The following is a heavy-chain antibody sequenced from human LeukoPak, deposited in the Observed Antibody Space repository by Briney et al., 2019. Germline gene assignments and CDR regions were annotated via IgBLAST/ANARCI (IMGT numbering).Heavy chain of an antibody. CDR3: ARRWDIVVVPAAIGDPFDY. V-gene: IGHV4-34*01. D-gene: IGHD2-2*01. Sequence: SETLSLTCAVYGGSFSGYYWSWIRQPPGKGLEWIGEINHSGSTNYNPSLKSRVTISVDTSKNQFSLKLSSVTAADTAVYYCARRWDIVVVPAAIGDPFDYWGQGTLVTVSS. CDR1: GGSFSGYY. J-gene: IGHJ4*02. CDR2: INHSGST.